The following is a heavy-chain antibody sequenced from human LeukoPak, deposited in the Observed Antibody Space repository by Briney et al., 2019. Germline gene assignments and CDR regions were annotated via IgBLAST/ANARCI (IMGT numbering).Heavy chain of an antibody. J-gene: IGHJ4*02. Sequence: GGSLRLSCAASGFTFSSYAMSWVRQAPGKGLEWVSSISSSSSYIYYADSVKGRFTISRDNAKNSLYLQMNSLRAEDTAVYYCARDKGLLSDYWGQGTLVTVSS. CDR2: ISSSSSYI. V-gene: IGHV3-21*01. CDR1: GFTFSSYA. D-gene: IGHD2/OR15-2a*01. CDR3: ARDKGLLSDY.